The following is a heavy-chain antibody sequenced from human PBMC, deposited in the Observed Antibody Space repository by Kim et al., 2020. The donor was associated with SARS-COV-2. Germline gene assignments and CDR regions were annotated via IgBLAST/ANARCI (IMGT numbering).Heavy chain of an antibody. D-gene: IGHD1-26*01. V-gene: IGHV4-59*13. CDR3: ASESGSYSDAFDI. CDR2: IYYSGST. Sequence: SETLSLTCTVSGGSISSYYWSWIRQPPGKGLEWIGYIYYSGSTNYNPSLKSRVTISVDTSKNQFSLKLSSVTAADTAVYYCASESGSYSDAFDIWGQGTMVTVSS. J-gene: IGHJ3*02. CDR1: GGSISSYY.